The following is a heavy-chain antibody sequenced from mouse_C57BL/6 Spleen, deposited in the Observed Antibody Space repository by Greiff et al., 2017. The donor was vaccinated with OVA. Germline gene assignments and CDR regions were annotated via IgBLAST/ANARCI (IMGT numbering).Heavy chain of an antibody. CDR3: TRHDPWFAY. J-gene: IGHJ3*01. V-gene: IGHV5-9-1*02. CDR2: ISSGGDYI. CDR1: GFTFSSYA. D-gene: IGHD2-3*01. Sequence: EVKLMESGEGLVKPGGSLKLSCAASGFTFSSYAMSWVRQTPEKRLEWVAYISSGGDYIYYADTVKGRFTISRDNARNTLYLQMSSLKSEDTAMYYCTRHDPWFAYWGQGTLVTVSA.